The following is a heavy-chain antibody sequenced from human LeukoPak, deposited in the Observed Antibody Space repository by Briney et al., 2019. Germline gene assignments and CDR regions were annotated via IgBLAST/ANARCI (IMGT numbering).Heavy chain of an antibody. Sequence: GGSLRLSCAASGFTFSSYAMSWVRQAPGKGLEWVSAISGSGGSTYYADSVKGRFTISRDNSKNTLYLQMNSLRAEDTAVYYCAKAPRTYYYDSSGYYYGNYYYGMDGWGQGTTVTVSS. CDR1: GFTFSSYA. CDR3: AKAPRTYYYDSSGYYYGNYYYGMDG. V-gene: IGHV3-23*01. CDR2: ISGSGGST. D-gene: IGHD3-22*01. J-gene: IGHJ6*02.